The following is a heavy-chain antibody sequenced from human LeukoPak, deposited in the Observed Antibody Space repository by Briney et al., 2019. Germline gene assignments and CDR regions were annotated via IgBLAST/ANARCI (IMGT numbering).Heavy chain of an antibody. Sequence: PGGSLRLSCAASGFTFSSYGMHWVRQAPGKGLEWVAFIQYDGSKKYYADSVKGRFTISRDNSKNTLYLQMNSLRAEDTSVYYCAKLSGNDAFDIWGQGTMVTVSS. CDR2: IQYDGSKK. CDR3: AKLSGNDAFDI. CDR1: GFTFSSYG. V-gene: IGHV3-30*02. D-gene: IGHD1-26*01. J-gene: IGHJ3*02.